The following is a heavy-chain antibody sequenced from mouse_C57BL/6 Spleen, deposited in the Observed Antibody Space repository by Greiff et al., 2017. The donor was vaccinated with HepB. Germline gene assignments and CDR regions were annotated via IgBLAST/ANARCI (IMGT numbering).Heavy chain of an antibody. Sequence: QVQLQQPGAELVRPGTSVKLSCKASGYTFTSYWMHWVKQRPGQGLEWIGVIDPSDSYTNYNQKFKGKATLTVDTSSSTAYMQLSSLTSEDSAVYYCARSDGSSYGYFDVWGTGTTVTVSS. CDR1: GYTFTSYW. CDR3: ARSDGSSYGYFDV. CDR2: IDPSDSYT. V-gene: IGHV1-59*01. D-gene: IGHD1-1*01. J-gene: IGHJ1*03.